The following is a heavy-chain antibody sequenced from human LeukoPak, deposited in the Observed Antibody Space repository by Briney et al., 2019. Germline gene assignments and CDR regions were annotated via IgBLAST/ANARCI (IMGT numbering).Heavy chain of an antibody. CDR1: GFTFSSYW. D-gene: IGHD2-8*01. CDR2: IKRDGSEK. CDR3: ARICTNGICWVTS. Sequence: GGSLRLSCAASGFTFSSYWTTWVRQAPGKGLEWVANIKRDGSEKYYVDSVKGRFTITRDNAKNSLYLQMNSLRAEDTAVYYCARICTNGICWVTSWGQGTLVTVSS. V-gene: IGHV3-7*01. J-gene: IGHJ5*02.